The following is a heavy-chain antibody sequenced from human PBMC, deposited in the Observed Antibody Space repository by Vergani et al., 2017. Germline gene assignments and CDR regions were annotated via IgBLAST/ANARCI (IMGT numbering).Heavy chain of an antibody. V-gene: IGHV3-23*04. Sequence: EVQPVESGGGLVKPGGSLRLSCTTSGFTFSSAWMSWVRQAPGKGLEWVSAISGSGGSTYYADSVKGRFTISRDNSKNTLYLQMNSLRVEDTGVYYCARARCIETCYMSNWLDSWGQGTLVTVS. D-gene: IGHD3-9*01. CDR1: GFTFSSAW. CDR2: ISGSGGST. CDR3: ARARCIETCYMSNWLDS. J-gene: IGHJ5*01.